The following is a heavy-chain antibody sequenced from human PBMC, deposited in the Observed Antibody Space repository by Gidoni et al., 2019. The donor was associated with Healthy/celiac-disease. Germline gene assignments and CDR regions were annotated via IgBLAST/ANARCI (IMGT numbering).Heavy chain of an antibody. CDR1: GGSISSYY. D-gene: IGHD6-19*01. V-gene: IGHV4-4*07. Sequence: QVQLQESGPGLVKPSETLSLTCTVSGGSISSYYWSWIRQPAGKGLEWTGRIYTSGSTNYNPSLKSRVTMSVDTSKNQFSLKLSSVTAADTAVYYCARLIAVAGHSGFYYGMDVWGQGTTVTVSS. CDR2: IYTSGST. CDR3: ARLIAVAGHSGFYYGMDV. J-gene: IGHJ6*02.